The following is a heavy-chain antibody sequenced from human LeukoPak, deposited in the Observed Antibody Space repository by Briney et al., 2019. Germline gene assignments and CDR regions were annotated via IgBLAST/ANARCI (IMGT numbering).Heavy chain of an antibody. CDR3: ARHTGEGSHFQH. Sequence: GESLQISCKGSGSSFTSYWIGWVRQLPGKGLEWMGIICPGDSDTRYSPSFQGQVTISADKSIRTAYLQWTSLKASDTAMYYCARHTGEGSHFQHWGQGSLVTVSS. CDR1: GSSFTSYW. V-gene: IGHV5-51*01. D-gene: IGHD3-16*01. J-gene: IGHJ1*01. CDR2: ICPGDSDT.